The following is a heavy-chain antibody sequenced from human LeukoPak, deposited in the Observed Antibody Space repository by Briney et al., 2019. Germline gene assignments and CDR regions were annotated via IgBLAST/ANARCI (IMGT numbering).Heavy chain of an antibody. CDR1: GGSTSSYY. CDR3: ARIVLYCSSTSCSYYFDY. J-gene: IGHJ4*02. CDR2: IYYSGST. V-gene: IGHV4-59*08. D-gene: IGHD2-2*01. Sequence: PSETLSLTCTVSGGSTSSYYWSWIRQPPGKGLEWIGYIYYSGSTNYNPSLKSRVTISVDTSKNQFSLKLSSVTAADTAVYYCARIVLYCSSTSCSYYFDYWGQGTLVTVSS.